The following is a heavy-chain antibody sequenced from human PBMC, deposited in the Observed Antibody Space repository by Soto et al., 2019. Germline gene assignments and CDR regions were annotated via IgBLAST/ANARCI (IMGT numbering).Heavy chain of an antibody. CDR2: IYYTGTA. D-gene: IGHD2-15*01. CDR1: GGSVNSRNYY. CDR3: ARDGTYCSGGSCPIYYYYGMDV. V-gene: IGHV4-61*01. Sequence: SETLSLTCTVSGGSVNSRNYYWSWIRQPPGRGLEWVGHIYYTGTATYNPSLKSRVTISVDTSKNQFSLKLSSVTAADTAVYYCARDGTYCSGGSCPIYYYYGMDVWGQGTTVTVSS. J-gene: IGHJ6*02.